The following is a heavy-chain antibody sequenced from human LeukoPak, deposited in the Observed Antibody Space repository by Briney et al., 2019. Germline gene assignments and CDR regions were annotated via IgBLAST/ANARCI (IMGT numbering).Heavy chain of an antibody. V-gene: IGHV3-21*06. CDR1: GFTFSDYS. CDR3: AKGNVMGGRGFDY. Sequence: GGSLRPSCAASGFTFSDYSMTWVRQAPGKGLEWVSSIDSSSSYIFYADSMKGRFTISRDNAKNSLYLQMDGLRAEDTAMYFCAKGNVMGGRGFDYWGQGTLVTVSS. J-gene: IGHJ4*02. D-gene: IGHD3-16*01. CDR2: IDSSSSYI.